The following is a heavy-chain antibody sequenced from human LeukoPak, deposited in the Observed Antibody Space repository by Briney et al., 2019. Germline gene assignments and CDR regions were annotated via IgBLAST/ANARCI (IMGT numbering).Heavy chain of an antibody. J-gene: IGHJ5*02. CDR1: GYTFTSYD. V-gene: IGHV1-8*01. CDR2: MNPNSGNT. Sequence: ASVKVSCKASGYTFTSYDINWVRQATGQGLEWMGWMNPNSGNTGYAQKFQGRVTMTRNTSISTAYMELSSLRSEDTAVYYCARDLRYFDWLLSRGWFDPWGQGTLVTVSS. D-gene: IGHD3-9*01. CDR3: ARDLRYFDWLLSRGWFDP.